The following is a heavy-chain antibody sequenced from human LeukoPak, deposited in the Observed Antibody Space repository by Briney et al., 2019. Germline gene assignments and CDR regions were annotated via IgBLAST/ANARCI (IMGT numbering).Heavy chain of an antibody. J-gene: IGHJ3*02. D-gene: IGHD3-9*01. V-gene: IGHV3-7*01. CDR2: IKQDGSEK. Sequence: GGSLRLSCAASGFTFSSYWMSWVRQAPGKGLEWVANIKQDGSEKYCVDSVKGRFTISRDNAKNSLYLQMNSLRAEDTAVYYCARDIYDILTGDAFDIWGQGTMVTVSS. CDR3: ARDIYDILTGDAFDI. CDR1: GFTFSSYW.